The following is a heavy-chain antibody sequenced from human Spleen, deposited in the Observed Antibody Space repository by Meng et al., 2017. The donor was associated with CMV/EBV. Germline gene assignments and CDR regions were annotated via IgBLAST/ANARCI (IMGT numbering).Heavy chain of an antibody. CDR1: ASRTYG. D-gene: IGHD5/OR15-5a*01. J-gene: IGHJ4*02. CDR3: AGLLYSVSYLRGTSSDY. CDR2: IIPISGTT. V-gene: IGHV1-69*05. Sequence: ASRTYGFNWARHDPGQGIEWVGGIIPISGTTNYAQKFQGRVKITTDRTTTTAFMDLSSLRSEDTAVYYCAGLLYSVSYLRGTSSDYWAREPWSPSPQ.